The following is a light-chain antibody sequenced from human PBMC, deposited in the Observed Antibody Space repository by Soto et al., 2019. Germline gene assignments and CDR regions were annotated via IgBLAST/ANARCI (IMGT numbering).Light chain of an antibody. Sequence: QSVLTQPPSVSAAPGQKVTISCSGSSSNIGNNYVSWYQQLPGTAPKLLIYENNKLPSGIPDRFSGSKSRTSATLGITGLQTGDEADYYCGTWDSSPGVFVTGTKLTV. V-gene: IGLV1-51*02. CDR1: SSNIGNNY. CDR3: GTWDSSPGV. CDR2: ENN. J-gene: IGLJ1*01.